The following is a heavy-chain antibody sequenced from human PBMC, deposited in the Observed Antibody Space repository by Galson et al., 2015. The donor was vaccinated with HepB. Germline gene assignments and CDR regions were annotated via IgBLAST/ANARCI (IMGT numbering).Heavy chain of an antibody. Sequence: SLRLSCAASGFTFSSYGMHWVRQAPGKGLEWVAVISYDGSNKYYADSVKSRFTISRDNSKNTLYLQMNSLRAEDTAVYYCAKPPTAGIYYYYGMDVWGQGTTVTVSS. V-gene: IGHV3-30*18. CDR3: AKPPTAGIYYYYGMDV. CDR2: ISYDGSNK. CDR1: GFTFSSYG. D-gene: IGHD1-1*01. J-gene: IGHJ6*02.